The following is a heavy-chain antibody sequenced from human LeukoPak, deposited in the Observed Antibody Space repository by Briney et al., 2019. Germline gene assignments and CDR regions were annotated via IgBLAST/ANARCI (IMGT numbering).Heavy chain of an antibody. J-gene: IGHJ4*02. CDR3: ARVSDAGDYGDFNY. CDR2: INHSGST. D-gene: IGHD4-17*01. Sequence: SETLSLTCAVYGGSFSGYYWSWIRQPPGKGLEWIGEINHSGSTNYNPSLKSRVTISVDTSKNQFSLKLSSVTAADTAVYYCARVSDAGDYGDFNYWGQGTLVTVSS. V-gene: IGHV4-34*01. CDR1: GGSFSGYY.